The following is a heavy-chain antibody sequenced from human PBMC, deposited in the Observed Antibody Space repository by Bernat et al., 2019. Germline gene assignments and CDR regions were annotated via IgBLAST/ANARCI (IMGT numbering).Heavy chain of an antibody. V-gene: IGHV3-33*01. CDR3: ARESSDVDTAMAPLLDSMGFDP. Sequence: QVQLVESGGGVVQPGRSLRLSCAASGFTFGSYGMHWVRQAPGKGLEWVAVIWYDGSNKYYADSVKGRFTISRDHSKNTLYLQMNSLRAEDTAVYYCARESSDVDTAMAPLLDSMGFDPWGQGTLVTVSS. CDR2: IWYDGSNK. J-gene: IGHJ5*02. D-gene: IGHD5-18*01. CDR1: GFTFGSYG.